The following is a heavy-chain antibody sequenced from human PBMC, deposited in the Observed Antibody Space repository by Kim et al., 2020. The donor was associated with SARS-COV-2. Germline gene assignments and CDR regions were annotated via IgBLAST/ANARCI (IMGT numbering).Heavy chain of an antibody. CDR2: ISAYNGNT. CDR3: ARVGVAGMYYYGMDV. D-gene: IGHD6-19*01. Sequence: ASVKVSCKASGYTFISYGISWVRQAPGQGLEWMGWISAYNGNTNYAQKLQGRVTMTTDTSTSTAYMEQRSLRSDDTATYYCARVGVAGMYYYGMDVWGQGTTVTVSS. V-gene: IGHV1-18*04. CDR1: GYTFISYG. J-gene: IGHJ6*02.